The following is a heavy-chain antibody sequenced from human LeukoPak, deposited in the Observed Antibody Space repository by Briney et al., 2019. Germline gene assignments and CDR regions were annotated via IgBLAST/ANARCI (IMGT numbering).Heavy chain of an antibody. CDR2: IFTSGIA. Sequence: NPSETLSLTCTVSGDSIGIYYWNWIRQPAGKGLEWIGRIFTSGIANYNPFLKSRVTMSVDTSKNQFSLTLSSVTAADTAVYYCAREISGTYYNPLGYMDVWGKGTTVTVSS. J-gene: IGHJ6*03. D-gene: IGHD3-10*01. V-gene: IGHV4-4*07. CDR1: GDSIGIYY. CDR3: AREISGTYYNPLGYMDV.